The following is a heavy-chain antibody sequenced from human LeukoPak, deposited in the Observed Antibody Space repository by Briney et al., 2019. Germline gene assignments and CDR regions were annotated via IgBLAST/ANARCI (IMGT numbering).Heavy chain of an antibody. CDR2: MNPNSGNT. V-gene: IGHV1-8*01. Sequence: ASVKVSCKASGYTFTSYDINWVRQATGQGLEWMGWMNPNSGNTGYAQKFQGRVTMTWDTSISTAYMELSSLRSEDTAVYYCARDTMVQGVITPFNYWGQGTLVTVSS. CDR1: GYTFTSYD. D-gene: IGHD3-10*01. J-gene: IGHJ4*02. CDR3: ARDTMVQGVITPFNY.